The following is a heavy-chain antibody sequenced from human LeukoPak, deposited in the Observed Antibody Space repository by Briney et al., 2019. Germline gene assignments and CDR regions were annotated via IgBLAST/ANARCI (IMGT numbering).Heavy chain of an antibody. D-gene: IGHD4-17*01. CDR1: GFTVSSNY. Sequence: PGGSLRLSCAASGFTVSSNYMSWVRQAPGKGLEWVSLIYSGDSTYYADSVKGRFTISRDNSKNTLYLQMNSLRAEDTAVYYCAKALQDYGDYLGDYWGQGTLVTVSS. CDR3: AKALQDYGDYLGDY. V-gene: IGHV3-66*01. CDR2: IYSGDST. J-gene: IGHJ4*02.